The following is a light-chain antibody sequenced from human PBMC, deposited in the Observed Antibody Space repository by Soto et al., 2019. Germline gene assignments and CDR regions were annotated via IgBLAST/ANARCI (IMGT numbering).Light chain of an antibody. Sequence: QSVLTQPPSASGTPGQRVTISCSGSSSNIGSNYVYWYQQLPGTAPKLLIYRNNQRPSGVPDRFSGSKSGTSASLAISGLRSEDEADYYCAAWDASQSGYVFGTGTEVTV. CDR2: RNN. CDR3: AAWDASQSGYV. CDR1: SSNIGSNY. J-gene: IGLJ1*01. V-gene: IGLV1-47*01.